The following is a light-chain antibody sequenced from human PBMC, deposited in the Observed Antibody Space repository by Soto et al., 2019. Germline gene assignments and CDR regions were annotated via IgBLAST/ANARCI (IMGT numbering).Light chain of an antibody. CDR2: DNV. V-gene: IGLV1-51*01. CDR1: GSNLGRNY. Sequence: QSVLTQPPSVSATPGQKVTISCSGSGSNLGRNYVSWYQQLPGTAPKLLIYDNVYRFSGIPDRFSGSKSGTSATLGITGLQSGDEGDYYCGSWDNSLSSYVFGIGTKLTVL. CDR3: GSWDNSLSSYV. J-gene: IGLJ1*01.